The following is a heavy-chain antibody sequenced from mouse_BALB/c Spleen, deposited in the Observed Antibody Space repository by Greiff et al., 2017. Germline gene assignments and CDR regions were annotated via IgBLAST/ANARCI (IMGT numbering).Heavy chain of an antibody. CDR3: ARYYGSPYAMDY. Sequence: EVQLQQSGPGLVKPSQSLSLTCTVTGYSITSDYAWNWIRQFPGNKLEWMGYISYSGSTSYNPSLKSRISITRDTSKNQFFLQLNSVTTEDTATYYCARYYGSPYAMDYWGQGTSVTVSS. CDR2: ISYSGST. D-gene: IGHD1-1*01. V-gene: IGHV3-2*02. J-gene: IGHJ4*01. CDR1: GYSITSDYA.